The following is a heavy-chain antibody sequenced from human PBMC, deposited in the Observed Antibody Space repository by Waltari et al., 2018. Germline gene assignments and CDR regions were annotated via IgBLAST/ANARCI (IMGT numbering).Heavy chain of an antibody. CDR1: CSLINAYY. CDR2: IYSSGTT. D-gene: IGHD6-19*01. Sequence: QVQLQESGPGLVKPSEPLFLPCAVSCSLINAYYFTWTRQSPGKGPEWIGRIYSSGTTKYNPSLESRVTMSVDTSKNLFSLRLTSVTAADTAVYYCARERSGWFWYFDLWGRGTLVTVSS. CDR3: ARERSGWFWYFDL. J-gene: IGHJ2*01. V-gene: IGHV4-4*07.